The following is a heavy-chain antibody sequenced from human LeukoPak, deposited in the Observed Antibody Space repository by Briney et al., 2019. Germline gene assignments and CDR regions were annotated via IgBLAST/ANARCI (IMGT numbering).Heavy chain of an antibody. CDR2: MYSGDSA. CDR3: ARADGYSSWFVH. V-gene: IGHV3-53*01. J-gene: IGHJ5*02. Sequence: GGSLRLSCAASGFTVRSNYMTWVRQAPGKGLEWVSVMYSGDSAYYDDSVKGRFTISRDNSKNTLDLQMNSLRDEDTGVYYCARADGYSSWFVHWGQGTLVTVSS. D-gene: IGHD5-18*01. CDR1: GFTVRSNY.